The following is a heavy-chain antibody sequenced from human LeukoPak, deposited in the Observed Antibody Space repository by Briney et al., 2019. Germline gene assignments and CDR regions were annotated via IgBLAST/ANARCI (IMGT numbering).Heavy chain of an antibody. V-gene: IGHV3-21*01. CDR2: ITRDSDSL. J-gene: IGHJ4*02. D-gene: IGHD4-23*01. CDR3: VRGTGGGDSVF. Sequence: GGSLRLSCVASGFTFSTYSMNWVRQAPGKGLEWVSSITRDSDSLYYADSLKGRFTISRDNAKNSLYLQMSSLRAEDTAVYYCVRGTGGGDSVFWGQGTLVTVSS. CDR1: GFTFSTYS.